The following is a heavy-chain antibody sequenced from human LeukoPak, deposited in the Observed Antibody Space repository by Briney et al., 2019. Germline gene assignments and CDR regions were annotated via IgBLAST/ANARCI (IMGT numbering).Heavy chain of an antibody. V-gene: IGHV4-30-2*01. J-gene: IGHJ4*02. CDR2: IYHSGST. D-gene: IGHD6-13*01. Sequence: SETLSLICTVSGGSISSGGYYWSWIRQPPGKGLEWIGYIYHSGSTYYNPSLKSRVTISVDRSKNQFSLKLSSVTAADTAVYYCARDRGGYSSSWSGRYFDYWGQGTLVTVSS. CDR1: GGSISSGGYY. CDR3: ARDRGGYSSSWSGRYFDY.